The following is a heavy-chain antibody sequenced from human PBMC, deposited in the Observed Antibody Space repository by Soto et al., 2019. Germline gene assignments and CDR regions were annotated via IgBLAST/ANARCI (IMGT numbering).Heavy chain of an antibody. CDR1: GLTIRSYS. D-gene: IGHD4-17*01. Sequence: PGGSLRLSCAASGLTIRSYSMNWVRQAPGKGLEWVSSISCSSSYIYYTDSVKGRFTISRDNAKNSLYLQMNSLRVDDTAVYYCASGGGDYGDYDYYGMDVWGQGTTVTVSS. V-gene: IGHV3-21*04. CDR2: ISCSSSYI. J-gene: IGHJ6*02. CDR3: ASGGGDYGDYDYYGMDV.